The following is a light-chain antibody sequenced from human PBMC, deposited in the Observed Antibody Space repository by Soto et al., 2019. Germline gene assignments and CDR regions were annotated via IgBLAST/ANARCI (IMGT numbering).Light chain of an antibody. CDR1: HVLTRN. J-gene: IGKJ1*01. V-gene: IGKV3D-15*01. Sequence: IAMSLSPATLSVSPGRSVTLSCRGRHVLTRNLAWYQHKPGQSPRLPIYAASARATGIPDRFSGSGSGADFTLTISRLESEDFAVYYCQQYAGWPRTFGQGTKVDIK. CDR2: AAS. CDR3: QQYAGWPRT.